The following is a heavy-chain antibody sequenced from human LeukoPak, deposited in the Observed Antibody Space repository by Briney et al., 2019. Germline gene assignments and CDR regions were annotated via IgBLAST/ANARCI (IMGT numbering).Heavy chain of an antibody. CDR1: GGSISTYY. CDR3: ARANQLAWGYYFDY. D-gene: IGHD6-13*01. J-gene: IGHJ4*02. V-gene: IGHV4-59*01. Sequence: PSETLSLTCTVSGGSISTYYWSWIRQSPGKGLEWIGNIYYSGSTNYNPSLKSRVTISLDTSNNQFSLKLSSVTAADTAVYYCARANQLAWGYYFDYWGQGTLVTVSS. CDR2: IYYSGST.